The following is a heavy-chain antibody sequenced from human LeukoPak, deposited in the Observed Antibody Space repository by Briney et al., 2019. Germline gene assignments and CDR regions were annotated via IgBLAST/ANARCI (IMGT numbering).Heavy chain of an antibody. CDR1: GYTFTGYY. V-gene: IGHV1-8*02. J-gene: IGHJ6*04. Sequence: ASVKVSCKASGYTFTGYYMHWVRQAPGQGLEWMGRINPNSGNTGYAQKFQGRVSMTRNTSTSTAYMELSSLRSDDTAVYYCARGRPHGVWGKGTTVTVSS. CDR2: INPNSGNT. CDR3: ARGRPHGV.